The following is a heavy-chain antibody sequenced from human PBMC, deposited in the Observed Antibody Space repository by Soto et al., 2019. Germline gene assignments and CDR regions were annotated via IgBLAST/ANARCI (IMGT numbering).Heavy chain of an antibody. CDR2: ISYTGANT. CDR1: GFTFGRYA. Sequence: PGGSLRLSCVASGFTFGRYAMHWVRQPPGRGIEWVAVISYTGANTYYVGSVRGRFTISRDNSKNTLYLQMNSLRAEDTAMYYCAKHMDDSGYFYVEGADHWGQGTLVTVSS. D-gene: IGHD3-22*01. CDR3: AKHMDDSGYFYVEGADH. V-gene: IGHV3-30*18. J-gene: IGHJ4*02.